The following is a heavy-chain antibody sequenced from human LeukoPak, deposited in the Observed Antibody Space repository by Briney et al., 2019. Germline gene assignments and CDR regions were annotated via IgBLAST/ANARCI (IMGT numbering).Heavy chain of an antibody. CDR2: IWYDGSNK. J-gene: IGHJ4*02. CDR3: ARGQYNWNDIGFDY. CDR1: GFTFSSYS. V-gene: IGHV3-33*08. Sequence: GGSLRLSCAASGFTFSSYSMSWVRQAPGKGLEWVAVIWYDGSNKYYADSVKGRFTISRDNSKNTLYLQMNSLRAEDTAVYYCARGQYNWNDIGFDYWGQGTLVTVSS. D-gene: IGHD1-1*01.